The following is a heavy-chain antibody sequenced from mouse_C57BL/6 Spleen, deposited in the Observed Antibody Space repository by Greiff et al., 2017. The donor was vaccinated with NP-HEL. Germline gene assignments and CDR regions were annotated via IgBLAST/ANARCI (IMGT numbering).Heavy chain of an antibody. CDR1: GFTFSDYG. CDR2: ISSGSSTI. J-gene: IGHJ2*01. V-gene: IGHV5-17*01. Sequence: EVQLVESGGGLVKPGGSLKLSCAASGFTFSDYGMHWVRQAPEKGLEWVAYISSGSSTIYYVDTVKGRFTISRDNAKNTLFLQMTSLRSEDTAMYYCARGSTYYSPYCDYWGQGTTLTVSS. D-gene: IGHD2-12*01. CDR3: ARGSTYYSPYCDY.